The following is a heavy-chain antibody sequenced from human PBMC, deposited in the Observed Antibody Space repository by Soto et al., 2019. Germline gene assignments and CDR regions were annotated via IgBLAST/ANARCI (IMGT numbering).Heavy chain of an antibody. Sequence: GGSLRLSCAASGFTLSSYGMHWVRQAPGKGLEWVAVIWYDGSNKYFADSVKGRFTISRDNSKNTLYLQMSSLRAEDTAVYYCARDVLIVSVAGTVGIDYWGQGTLVTVSS. D-gene: IGHD6-19*01. CDR2: IWYDGSNK. V-gene: IGHV3-33*01. CDR3: ARDVLIVSVAGTVGIDY. J-gene: IGHJ4*02. CDR1: GFTLSSYG.